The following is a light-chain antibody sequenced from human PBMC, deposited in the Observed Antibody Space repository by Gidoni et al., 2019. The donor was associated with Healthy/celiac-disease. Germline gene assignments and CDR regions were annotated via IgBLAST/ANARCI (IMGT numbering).Light chain of an antibody. J-gene: IGLJ2*01. CDR3: CSFAVSKGV. V-gene: IGLV2-23*01. CDR2: EGS. CDR1: SSDLVSNNL. Sequence: QSALTQPASVSGSPGQSITISCTGTSSDLVSNNLVSWYQQHPGKAPKLMIYEGSKRPSGVSNRFSGSKYANTSPLTISGLQAEDGAVYSCCSFAVSKGVFGGGPKLTVL.